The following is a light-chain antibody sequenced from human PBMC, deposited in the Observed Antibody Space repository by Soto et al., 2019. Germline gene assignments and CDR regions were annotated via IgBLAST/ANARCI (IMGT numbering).Light chain of an antibody. CDR3: SSYTSSSTLAV. CDR2: DVS. V-gene: IGLV2-14*01. J-gene: IGLJ1*01. CDR1: SSDVGGYNY. Sequence: QSVLTQPASVSGSPGQSITISCTGTSSDVGGYNYVSWYQQHPGKAPKLIIYDVSNRPSGVSIRFSGSKSGNTASLTIFGLQAEDEADYYCSSYTSSSTLAVFGTGTKVTVL.